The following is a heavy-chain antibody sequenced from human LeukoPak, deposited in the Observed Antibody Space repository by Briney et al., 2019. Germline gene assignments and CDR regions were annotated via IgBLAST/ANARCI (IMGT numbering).Heavy chain of an antibody. Sequence: GGSLRLSCAASGLTVSRNYMTWVRQAPGKGLEWVSTIYSSGTTYYADSVKGRFAISRDSSKNTLYLQMNSLRAEDTAVYYCARDSLSSGSYDYWGQGTLVTVSS. J-gene: IGHJ4*02. CDR2: IYSSGTT. D-gene: IGHD1-26*01. CDR3: ARDSLSSGSYDY. CDR1: GLTVSRNY. V-gene: IGHV3-66*01.